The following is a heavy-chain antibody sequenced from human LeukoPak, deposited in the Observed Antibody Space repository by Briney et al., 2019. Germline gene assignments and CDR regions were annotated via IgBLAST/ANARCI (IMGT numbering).Heavy chain of an antibody. D-gene: IGHD2-15*01. Sequence: ASVKVSCKASGYTFTGYYMHWVRQAPGQGLEWIGWINPNSGGTNYAQKFQGWVTMTRDTSISTAYMELSRLRSDDTAVYYCARVSCSGGSCYEFDYWGQGTLVTVSS. CDR3: ARVSCSGGSCYEFDY. CDR1: GYTFTGYY. J-gene: IGHJ4*02. CDR2: INPNSGGT. V-gene: IGHV1-2*04.